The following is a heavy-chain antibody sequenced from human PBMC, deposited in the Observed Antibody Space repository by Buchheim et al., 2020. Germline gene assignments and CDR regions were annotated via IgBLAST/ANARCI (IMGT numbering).Heavy chain of an antibody. CDR1: GFTFTNFA. CDR3: VRDSSASCFRCGFDL. V-gene: IGHV3-23*01. J-gene: IGHJ5*02. Sequence: EEQLLESGGGLIQPGGSLRLSCAASGFTFTNFAMSWVRQAPGKGLEWVSGIVASGGGSSYADSVKGRFTVSRDNSEKILYLQMNSLRAEDTAQYYCVRDSSASCFRCGFDLWGQGTL. D-gene: IGHD2-2*01. CDR2: IVASGGGS.